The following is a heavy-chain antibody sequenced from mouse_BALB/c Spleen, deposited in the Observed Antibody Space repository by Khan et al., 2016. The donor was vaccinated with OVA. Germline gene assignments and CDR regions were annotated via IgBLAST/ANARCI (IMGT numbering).Heavy chain of an antibody. J-gene: IGHJ4*01. V-gene: IGHV1S136*01. CDR2: INPYNDGT. CDR1: GYTFTNYL. CDR3: ARYASTPYYAMDY. D-gene: IGHD1-1*01. Sequence: EVQLQESGPELVKPGASVKMSCKTSGYTFTNYLMHWVKLKPGQGLEWIGYINPYNDGTKYNEKFRGKATLTSDKSSSTAYMELSSLTSEDSAVYYCARYASTPYYAMDYWGQGTSVTVSS.